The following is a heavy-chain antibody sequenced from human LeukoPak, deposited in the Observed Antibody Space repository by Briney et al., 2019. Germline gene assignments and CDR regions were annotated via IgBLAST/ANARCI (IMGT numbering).Heavy chain of an antibody. CDR3: TSSLSSSTSH. V-gene: IGHV3-48*01. D-gene: IGHD2-2*01. CDR1: GFSFSTYS. CDR2: IRRRGSTI. J-gene: IGHJ4*02. Sequence: GGSLRLSCAASGFSFSTYSMNWVARAPGRGLDWFSYIRRRGSTIYSADSVKGRVTISRDNAKTSLYQQMNSLRAGDTAVYYCTSSLSSSTSHWGQGTLVIVSS.